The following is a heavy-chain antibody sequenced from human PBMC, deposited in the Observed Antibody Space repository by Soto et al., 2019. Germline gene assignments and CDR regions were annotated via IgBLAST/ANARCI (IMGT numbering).Heavy chain of an antibody. D-gene: IGHD5-18*01. J-gene: IGHJ4*02. CDR3: AKYIVRYTYGACDY. V-gene: IGHV3-30*18. CDR2: IAYDGSNK. CDR1: GFTCSSYG. Sequence: QVQLVESGGAVVQPGKSLRLSCAASGFTCSSYGMYWVRQAPGKGLEWVAAIAYDGSNKYHADSVKGRFTISRDNSKNTLYLQMNSLRVDDTAVYYCAKYIVRYTYGACDYWGQGALVTVSS.